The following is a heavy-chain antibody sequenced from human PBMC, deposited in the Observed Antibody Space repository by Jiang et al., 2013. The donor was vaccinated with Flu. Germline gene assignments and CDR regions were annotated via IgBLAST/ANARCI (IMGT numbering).Heavy chain of an antibody. CDR2: IKSKTDGGTT. Sequence: VQLLESGGGVVQPGRSLRLSCAASGFSFSYAWMNWVRQAPGKGLEWVGRIKSKTDGGTTDYAAPVKGRFTISRDDLKNTLYLQMDSLKTEDAAVYYCTIDKEGSYCAGDCYSLGFDYWGQGTLVAVSS. V-gene: IGHV3-15*07. D-gene: IGHD2-21*02. CDR1: GFSFSYAW. J-gene: IGHJ4*02. CDR3: TIDKEGSYCAGDCYSLGFDY.